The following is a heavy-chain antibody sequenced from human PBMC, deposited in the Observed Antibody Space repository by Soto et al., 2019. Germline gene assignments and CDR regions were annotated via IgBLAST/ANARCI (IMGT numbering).Heavy chain of an antibody. Sequence: GASVKVSCKASGYTFTSYYMHWVRQAPGQGLEWMGIINPSGGSTSYAQKFQGRVTMTRDTSTSTVYMELSSLRSEDTAVYYCARDRLSISPLYYFDYWGQGTLVTVSS. D-gene: IGHD2-21*02. CDR1: GYTFTSYY. J-gene: IGHJ4*02. CDR2: INPSGGST. CDR3: ARDRLSISPLYYFDY. V-gene: IGHV1-46*03.